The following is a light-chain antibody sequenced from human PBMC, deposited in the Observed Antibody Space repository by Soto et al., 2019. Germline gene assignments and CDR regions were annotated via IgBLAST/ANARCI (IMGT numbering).Light chain of an antibody. Sequence: EILMTHSPDTLSVSPGERATLTFRASQSVSTYLAWCQQKFGHAPRILIHGASTRATGIPARFSGSGSGTEFTLPISSLQYEDFAVDYCQQYNNWPLTFGGGTKVDIK. V-gene: IGKV3-15*01. CDR1: QSVSTY. J-gene: IGKJ4*01. CDR3: QQYNNWPLT. CDR2: GAS.